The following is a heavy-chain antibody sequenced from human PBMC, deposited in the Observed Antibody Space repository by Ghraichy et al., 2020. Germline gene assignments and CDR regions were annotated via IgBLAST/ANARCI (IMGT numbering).Heavy chain of an antibody. Sequence: ASVKVSCKASGYTFTSYGISWVRQAPGQGLEWMGWISAYNGNTNYAQKLQGRVTMTTDTSTSTADMELRSLRSDDTAVYYCARDLRLRFGEFQDYWGQGTLVTVSS. D-gene: IGHD3-10*01. CDR1: GYTFTSYG. CDR2: ISAYNGNT. V-gene: IGHV1-18*01. CDR3: ARDLRLRFGEFQDY. J-gene: IGHJ4*02.